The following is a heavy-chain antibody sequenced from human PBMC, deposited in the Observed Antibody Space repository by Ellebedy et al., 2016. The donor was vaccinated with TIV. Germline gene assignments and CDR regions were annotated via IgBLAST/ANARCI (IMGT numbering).Heavy chain of an antibody. D-gene: IGHD3-10*01. J-gene: IGHJ6*02. V-gene: IGHV4-34*01. CDR3: ARGRVWFGELSRYYYYGMDV. CDR1: GGSISSYY. CDR2: INHSGST. Sequence: SETLSLTXAVSGGSISSYYWSWIRQPPGKGLEWIGEINHSGSTNYNPSLKSRVTISVDTSKNQFSLKLSSVTAADTAVYYCARGRVWFGELSRYYYYGMDVWGQGTTVTVSS.